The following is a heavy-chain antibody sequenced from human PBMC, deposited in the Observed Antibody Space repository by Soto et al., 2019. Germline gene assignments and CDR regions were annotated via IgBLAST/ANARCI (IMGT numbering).Heavy chain of an antibody. CDR1: GFTFSSYA. CDR3: ARDERPFGSGSYYKRAHPVFDY. D-gene: IGHD3-10*01. J-gene: IGHJ4*02. V-gene: IGHV3-30-3*01. CDR2: ISYDGSNK. Sequence: QVQLVESGGGVVQPGRSLRLSCAASGFTFSSYAMHWVRQAPGKGLEWVAVISYDGSNKYYADSVKGRFTISRDNSKNTLYLQMNSLRAEDTAVYYCARDERPFGSGSYYKRAHPVFDYWGQGTLVTVSS.